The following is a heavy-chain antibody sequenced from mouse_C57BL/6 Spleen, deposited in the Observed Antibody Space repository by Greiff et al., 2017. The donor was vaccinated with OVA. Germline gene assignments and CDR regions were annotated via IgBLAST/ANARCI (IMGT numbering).Heavy chain of an antibody. J-gene: IGHJ2*01. CDR3: ARRGDYYGSSGDYFDY. CDR1: GFTFSDYY. D-gene: IGHD1-1*01. CDR2: ISNGGGST. Sequence: DVKLVESGGGLVQPGGSLKLSCAASGFTFSDYYMYWVRQTPEKRLEWVAYISNGGGSTYYPDTVKGRFTISRDNAKNTLYLQMSRLKSEDTAMYYCARRGDYYGSSGDYFDYWGQGTTLTVSS. V-gene: IGHV5-12*01.